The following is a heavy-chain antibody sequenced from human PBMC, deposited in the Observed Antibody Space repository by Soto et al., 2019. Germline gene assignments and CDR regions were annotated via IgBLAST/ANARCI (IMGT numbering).Heavy chain of an antibody. J-gene: IGHJ6*02. CDR3: ARDRGITKWERHHNPGRSHYCYSGMDV. V-gene: IGHV1-69*01. CDR2: IIPIFGTS. Sequence: QVQLVQSGAEVKKPGSSVKVSCKASGGTFSSYAISWGRQAPGQGLEWMGGIIPIFGTSNYAQKFQGRVTITADDSKSKAYRGLSRLRSEDTAVYYCARDRGITKWERHHNPGRSHYCYSGMDVWGHGTTVTVSS. CDR1: GGTFSSYA. D-gene: IGHD1-26*01.